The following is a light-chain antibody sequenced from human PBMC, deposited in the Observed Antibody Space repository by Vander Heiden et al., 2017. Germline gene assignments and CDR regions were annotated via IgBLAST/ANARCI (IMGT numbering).Light chain of an antibody. J-gene: IGKJ1*01. V-gene: IGKV1-5*03. Sequence: DIPMTQSPSTLSASVGDRVTITCRARHSISSWLAWYQQKPGKAPKLLIYKASNLESGVPLRFSGSGSGTEFTLTISSLQPDDFATYYCQQYNSYSWTFGQGTKVEIK. CDR2: KAS. CDR3: QQYNSYSWT. CDR1: HSISSW.